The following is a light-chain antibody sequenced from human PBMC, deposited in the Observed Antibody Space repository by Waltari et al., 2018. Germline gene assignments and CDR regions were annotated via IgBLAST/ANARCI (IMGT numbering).Light chain of an antibody. CDR3: QQCGSSPLT. V-gene: IGKV3-20*01. Sequence: ETVLTQSPATLSLSPGERATLSCRASQSVRSNYFAWYQQKPGQAPRLLISDASIRAPGIPDRFSGSGSGTDFTLTISRLEPEDFAVYYCQQCGSSPLTFGGGTK. CDR2: DAS. J-gene: IGKJ4*01. CDR1: QSVRSNY.